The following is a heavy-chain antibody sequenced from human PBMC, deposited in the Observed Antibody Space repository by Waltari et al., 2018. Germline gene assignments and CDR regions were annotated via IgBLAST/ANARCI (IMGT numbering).Heavy chain of an antibody. CDR1: GFAFSRYV. D-gene: IGHD5-18*01. CDR3: ARYTGYGMDV. J-gene: IGHJ6*02. V-gene: IGHV3-13*01. CDR2: IYTTGDK. Sequence: EMQLVESGGGLVQPGGSLRLSCAASGFAFSRYVMDWVRQASGKGMCWVSGIYTTGDKYYPVSVKGRFTIARENAKNSLDLQMNNLRLGDTGVYYCARYTGYGMDVWGQGTTVTVSS.